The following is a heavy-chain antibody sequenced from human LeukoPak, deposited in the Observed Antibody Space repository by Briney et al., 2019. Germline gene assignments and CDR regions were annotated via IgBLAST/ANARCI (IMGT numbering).Heavy chain of an antibody. D-gene: IGHD3-10*01. CDR2: ISYDGSNK. CDR3: AKDPGRITMVRGVIDY. Sequence: AGSLRLSCAASGCTFSEYAMHWVRKAPGKGLERVAVISYDGSNKYYADSVKGRFTISRDNSKYTLYLQMNSLRAEDTAVYYCAKDPGRITMVRGVIDYWGQGTLVTVSS. V-gene: IGHV3-30*18. J-gene: IGHJ4*02. CDR1: GCTFSEYA.